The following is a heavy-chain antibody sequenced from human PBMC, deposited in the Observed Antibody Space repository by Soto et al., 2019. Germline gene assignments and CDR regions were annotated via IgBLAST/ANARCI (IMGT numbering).Heavy chain of an antibody. D-gene: IGHD6-13*01. V-gene: IGHV4-4*07. CDR2: IYTSGST. CDR1: GGSISSYF. J-gene: IGHJ4*02. Sequence: TSETLSLTCTVSGGSISSYFWTWIRQPAGKGLEYIGRIYTSGSTNYNPSLKSRVTMSVDTSKNQFSLKLTSVTAADTAVYFCARESPTKIAAARLDYWGQGTLVTVSS. CDR3: ARESPTKIAAARLDY.